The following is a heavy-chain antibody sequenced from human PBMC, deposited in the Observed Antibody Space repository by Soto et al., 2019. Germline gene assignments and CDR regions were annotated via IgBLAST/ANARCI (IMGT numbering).Heavy chain of an antibody. D-gene: IGHD2-15*01. V-gene: IGHV3-11*01. CDR1: GFTFSDYY. J-gene: IGHJ4*02. Sequence: PGGSLRLSCAASGFTFSDYYMSWIRQAPGKGLEWVSYISSSVSTIYYADSVKGRFTISRDNAKNSLYLQMNSLRAEDTAVYYCARVRSTPYNVVVVAATLDYWGQGTLVTVSS. CDR2: ISSSVSTI. CDR3: ARVRSTPYNVVVVAATLDY.